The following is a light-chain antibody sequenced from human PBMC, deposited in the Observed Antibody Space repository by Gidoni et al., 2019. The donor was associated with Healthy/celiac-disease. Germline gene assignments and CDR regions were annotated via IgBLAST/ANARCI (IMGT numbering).Light chain of an antibody. CDR1: QSISSY. CDR3: QQSYSTPLT. Sequence: DIQMTQSPSSMSASVGDRVTITCRASQSISSYLNWYQQNPGKAPKLLIYAASSLQSGVPSRFSGSGSGTDFTLTISSLQPEDFATDYCQQSYSTPLTVGGGTKGEIK. J-gene: IGKJ4*01. CDR2: AAS. V-gene: IGKV1-39*01.